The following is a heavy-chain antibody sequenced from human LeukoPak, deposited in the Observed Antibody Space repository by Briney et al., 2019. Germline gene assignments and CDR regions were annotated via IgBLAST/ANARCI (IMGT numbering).Heavy chain of an antibody. CDR1: GYTFTSYG. J-gene: IGHJ4*02. Sequence: GASVKVSCKASGYTFTSYGISWVRQAPGQGLEWMGWISAYNGNTNYAQKLQGRVTMTTDTSTSTAYMELRSLRSDDTAVYYCARGECTNGVCPHGDYWGQGTLVTVSS. V-gene: IGHV1-18*01. CDR3: ARGECTNGVCPHGDY. D-gene: IGHD2-8*01. CDR2: ISAYNGNT.